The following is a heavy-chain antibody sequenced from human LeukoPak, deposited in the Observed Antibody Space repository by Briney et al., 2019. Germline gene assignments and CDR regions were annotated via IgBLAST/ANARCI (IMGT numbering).Heavy chain of an antibody. D-gene: IGHD3-3*01. J-gene: IGHJ5*02. CDR3: ARENRGGYDFWSGYIASWFDP. V-gene: IGHV4-39*07. CDR2: IYYSGST. Sequence: PSETLSLTCTVSGGSISSSSYYWGWIRQPPGKGLEWIGSIYYSGSTYYNPSLKSRVTISVDTSKNQFSLKLSSVTAADTAVYYCARENRGGYDFWSGYIASWFDPWGQGTLVIVSS. CDR1: GGSISSSSYY.